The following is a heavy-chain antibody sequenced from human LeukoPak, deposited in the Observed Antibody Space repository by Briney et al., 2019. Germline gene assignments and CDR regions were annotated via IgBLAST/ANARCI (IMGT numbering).Heavy chain of an antibody. CDR2: ISASGASA. V-gene: IGHV3-23*01. J-gene: IGHJ4*02. CDR1: GFTFSSYG. Sequence: GGSLRLSCAASGFTFSSYGMSWVRQAPGKGLEWVSVISASGASAYYADSVKGRFTISRDNSKNTLYLQMNSLRAEDTAVYYCAREFIGALDYWGQGTLVTVSS. CDR3: AREFIGALDY.